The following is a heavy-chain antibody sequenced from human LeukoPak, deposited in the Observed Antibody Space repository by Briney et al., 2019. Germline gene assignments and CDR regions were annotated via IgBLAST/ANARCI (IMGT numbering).Heavy chain of an antibody. Sequence: SQTLSLTWAISGDSLSNNSAAWSWIRPPPSRGLEWLGGTYYRSKWYNDYAVSVKSRITINPDTSKNQFSLQLNSVTPEATAVYCCARVVTGYFDYWGQGTLVTVSS. V-gene: IGHV6-1*01. CDR2: TYYRSKWYN. J-gene: IGHJ4*02. CDR3: ARVVTGYFDY. D-gene: IGHD4-11*01. CDR1: GDSLSNNSAA.